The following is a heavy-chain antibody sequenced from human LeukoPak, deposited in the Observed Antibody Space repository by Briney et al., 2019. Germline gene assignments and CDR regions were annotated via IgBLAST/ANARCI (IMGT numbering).Heavy chain of an antibody. CDR2: IYYSGST. D-gene: IGHD3-22*01. CDR1: GGSISSYY. V-gene: IGHV4-59*01. J-gene: IGHJ4*02. CDR3: ANPHSSGYLYYFDY. Sequence: SETLSLTCTVSGGSISSYYWSWIRQPPGKGLEWIGYIYYSGSTNYNPSLKSRVTISVDTSKNQFSLKLSSVTAADTAVYYCANPHSSGYLYYFDYWGQGTLVTVSS.